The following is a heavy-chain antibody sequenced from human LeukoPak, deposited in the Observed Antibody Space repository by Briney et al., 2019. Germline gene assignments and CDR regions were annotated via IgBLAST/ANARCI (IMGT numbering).Heavy chain of an antibody. CDR1: GGSISSYY. CDR2: IYYSGST. J-gene: IGHJ4*02. D-gene: IGHD6-13*01. V-gene: IGHV4-59*01. CDR3: ARGSGSSWYSYFDY. Sequence: SETLSLTCSVSGGSISSYYWSWIRQPPGKGLEWIGYIYYSGSTNYNPSLKSRVTISVDTSKNHFSLRLSSVTAADTAVYYCARGSGSSWYSYFDYWGQGTLVTVSS.